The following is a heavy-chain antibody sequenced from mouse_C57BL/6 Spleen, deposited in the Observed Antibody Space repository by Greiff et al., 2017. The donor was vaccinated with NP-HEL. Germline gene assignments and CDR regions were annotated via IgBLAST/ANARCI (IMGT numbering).Heavy chain of an antibody. D-gene: IGHD1-1*01. CDR1: GYAFSSYW. CDR2: IYPGDGDT. J-gene: IGHJ2*01. Sequence: QVQLQQSGAELVKPGASVKISCKASGYAFSSYWMNWVKQRPGKGLEWIGQIYPGDGDTNYNGKFKGKATLTADKSSSTAYMQLSSLTSEDSAVYFCAREYITTVVADYWGQGTTLTVSS. V-gene: IGHV1-80*01. CDR3: AREYITTVVADY.